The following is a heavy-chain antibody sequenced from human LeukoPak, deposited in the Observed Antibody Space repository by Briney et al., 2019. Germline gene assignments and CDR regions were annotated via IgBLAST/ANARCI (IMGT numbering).Heavy chain of an antibody. V-gene: IGHV4-4*02. J-gene: IGHJ4*02. Sequence: PSETLSLTCAVPTDSITSNWWSWVRQPPGKGLEWIGEVHKSGSTNYYPSLQSRVTISIDKSKNQIALGLTSVTAADTAVYYCAKEIVGAPTPGAYWGQGILVTVSS. CDR1: TDSITSNW. CDR3: AKEIVGAPTPGAY. CDR2: VHKSGST. D-gene: IGHD1-26*01.